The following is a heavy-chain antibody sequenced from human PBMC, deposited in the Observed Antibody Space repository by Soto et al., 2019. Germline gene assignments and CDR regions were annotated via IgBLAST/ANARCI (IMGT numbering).Heavy chain of an antibody. V-gene: IGHV3-33*01. J-gene: IGHJ5*02. CDR2: IWYDGSNK. D-gene: IGHD6-13*01. CDR3: ARDPSLKFIASNWFDP. CDR1: GFTFRSYG. Sequence: QVQLVESGGGVVQPGRSLRLSCAASGFTFRSYGMHWVRQAPGKGLEWVAVIWYDGSNKYYADSVKGRFTISRDNSKNTLYLQMNSLRAEDTAVYYCARDPSLKFIASNWFDPWGQGTLVTVSS.